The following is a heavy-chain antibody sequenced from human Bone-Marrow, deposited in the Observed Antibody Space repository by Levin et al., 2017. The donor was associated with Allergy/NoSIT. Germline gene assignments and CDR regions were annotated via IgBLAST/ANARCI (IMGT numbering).Heavy chain of an antibody. Sequence: GGSLRLSCKSSGYSFTSYWIGWVRQMPGKGLEWMGIIYPGDSDTRYSPSFQGQVTISADKSISTAYLQWSSLKASDTAMYYCARWLVRSSAFDIWGQGTMVTVSS. D-gene: IGHD6-19*01. CDR2: IYPGDSDT. CDR1: GYSFTSYW. CDR3: ARWLVRSSAFDI. V-gene: IGHV5-51*01. J-gene: IGHJ3*02.